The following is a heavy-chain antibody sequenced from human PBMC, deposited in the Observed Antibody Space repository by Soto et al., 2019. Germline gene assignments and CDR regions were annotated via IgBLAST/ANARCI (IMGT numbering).Heavy chain of an antibody. CDR2: ISNNGDTA. Sequence: GGSLRLSCATSGFTFSSYAMVWVRQAAEKGLEWVASISNNGDTAYYADSVKGRFTISRGNSENTLYLQMNSLRDEDTAVYYCATGNGWKPNWGQGTLVTVSS. J-gene: IGHJ4*02. CDR1: GFTFSSYA. D-gene: IGHD6-19*01. V-gene: IGHV3-23*01. CDR3: ATGNGWKPN.